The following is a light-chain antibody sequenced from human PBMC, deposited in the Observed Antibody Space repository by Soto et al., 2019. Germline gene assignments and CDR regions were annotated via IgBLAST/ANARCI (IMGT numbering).Light chain of an antibody. CDR3: QQRSNWPPLLT. V-gene: IGKV3-11*01. CDR1: QSVGSY. Sequence: ETVLTQSPATLSLSPGERATLSCRANQSVGSYLAWYQQKSGQAPRFLIYDASTRATGIPARFSGSGSGTDFTLTISSLETEDFAVYYCQQRSNWPPLLTFGGGTKVDIK. J-gene: IGKJ4*01. CDR2: DAS.